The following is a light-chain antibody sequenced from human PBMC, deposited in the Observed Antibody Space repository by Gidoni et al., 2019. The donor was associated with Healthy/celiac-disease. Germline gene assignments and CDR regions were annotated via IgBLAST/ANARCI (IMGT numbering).Light chain of an antibody. J-gene: IGLJ2*01. CDR3: SSYTSSSPL. V-gene: IGLV2-14*01. CDR2: EVS. Sequence: QSALTQPASVSGSPGQSITISCTGTSSDVGGYNYVSWYQQHPGKAPKLMLYEVSNRPSGVSNRFSGSKSGNTASLTISGLQAEDEADYYCSSYTSSSPLFGGGTKLTVL. CDR1: SSDVGGYNY.